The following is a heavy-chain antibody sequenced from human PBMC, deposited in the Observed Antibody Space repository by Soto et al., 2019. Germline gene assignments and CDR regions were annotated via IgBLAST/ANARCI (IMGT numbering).Heavy chain of an antibody. V-gene: IGHV1-69*06. CDR1: GGVFNSYA. D-gene: IGHD3-16*01. CDR2: ILPIFRST. Sequence: QVQLVQSGAEVKKPGSSVKVSCKASGGVFNSYALTWVRQAPGHGLEWRGGILPIFRSTNYAQKFQGRVTITANRSTSTAYLALSSLRSHDTAVYYCAIVLHPPFGLGWRSLYWYFDIWGRGTLVTVSS. J-gene: IGHJ2*01. CDR3: AIVLHPPFGLGWRSLYWYFDI.